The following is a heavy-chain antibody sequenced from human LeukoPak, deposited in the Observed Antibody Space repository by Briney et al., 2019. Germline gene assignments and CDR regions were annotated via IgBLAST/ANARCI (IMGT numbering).Heavy chain of an antibody. V-gene: IGHV3-23*01. J-gene: IGHJ4*02. CDR2: ISGSGAKT. Sequence: GGSLRLSCAASGFTFSSYSMNWVRQAPGKGLEWVSGISGSGAKTYYAVSVKGRFTISRDNSKNTLYLQMNSLRADDTALYYCAKYPPYSSSPWYFDYWGQGTLVSVSS. CDR3: AKYPPYSSSPWYFDY. D-gene: IGHD6-13*01. CDR1: GFTFSSYS.